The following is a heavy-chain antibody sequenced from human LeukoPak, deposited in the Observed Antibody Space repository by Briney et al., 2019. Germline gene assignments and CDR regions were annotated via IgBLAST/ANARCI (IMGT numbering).Heavy chain of an antibody. V-gene: IGHV1-69*04. J-gene: IGHJ6*02. CDR3: ARATMVRGVISRSYYYYGMDV. D-gene: IGHD3-10*01. CDR2: IIPILGIA. CDR1: GGTFSSYA. Sequence: GASVKVSCKASGGTFSSYAISWVRQAPGQGLEWMGRIIPILGIANYAQKFQGRVTITADKSTSTAYMELSSLRSEDTAVYYCARATMVRGVISRSYYYYGMDVWGQGTTVTVSS.